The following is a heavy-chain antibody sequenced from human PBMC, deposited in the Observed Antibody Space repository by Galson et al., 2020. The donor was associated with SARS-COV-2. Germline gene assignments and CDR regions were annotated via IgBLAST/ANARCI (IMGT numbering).Heavy chain of an antibody. J-gene: IGHJ6*02. CDR1: GGSISSGGYY. CDR2: IYYSGST. Sequence: ASETLSLTCTVSGGSISSGGYYWSWIRQHPGKGLEWIGYIYYSGSTYYNPSLKSRVTISVDTSKNQFSLKLSSVTAADTAVYYCAREPVLRYFDWLSKGYYYGMDVWGQGTTVTVSS. CDR3: AREPVLRYFDWLSKGYYYGMDV. D-gene: IGHD3-9*01. V-gene: IGHV4-31*03.